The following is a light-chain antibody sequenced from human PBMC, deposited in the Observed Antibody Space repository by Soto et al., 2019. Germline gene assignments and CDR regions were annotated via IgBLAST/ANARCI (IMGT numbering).Light chain of an antibody. V-gene: IGKV3-11*01. J-gene: IGKJ4*01. CDR2: DAS. CDR3: QQRSNWPST. Sequence: EIVLPQSPATLSLSPGDRATLSCRASQSVSSYLAWYQQKPGQAPRILIYDASNRATGIPSRFSGSGSGTDFTLTITTLEPEDFAVYYCQQRSNWPSTFGGGTKVEIK. CDR1: QSVSSY.